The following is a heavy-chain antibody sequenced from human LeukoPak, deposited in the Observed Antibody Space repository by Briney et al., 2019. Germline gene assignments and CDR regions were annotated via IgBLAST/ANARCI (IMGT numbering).Heavy chain of an antibody. CDR1: GFTFSSYW. J-gene: IGHJ3*02. CDR2: ISSSSSTI. CDR3: ASEQWDAFDI. V-gene: IGHV3-48*04. Sequence: GGSLRLSCATSGFTFSSYWMSWVRQAPGKGLEWVSYISSSSSTIYYADSVKGRFTISRDNAKNSLYLQMNSLRAEDTAVYYCASEQWDAFDIWGQGTMVTVSS. D-gene: IGHD6-19*01.